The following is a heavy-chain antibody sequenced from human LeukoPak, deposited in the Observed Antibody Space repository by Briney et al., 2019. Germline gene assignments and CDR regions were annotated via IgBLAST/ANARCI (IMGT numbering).Heavy chain of an antibody. CDR3: AKIVIDYYDSSGYYFSDAFDI. V-gene: IGHV3-23*01. D-gene: IGHD3-22*01. CDR1: GFTFGTYV. Sequence: GGSLRLSCVASGFTFGTYVMSWVRQAPGKGLKGVSSVSGSGRVTYYSDSVKGRFTISRDNSDNTIFLQMNSLRAEDTAVYYCAKIVIDYYDSSGYYFSDAFDIWGQGTMVTVSS. CDR2: VSGSGRVT. J-gene: IGHJ3*02.